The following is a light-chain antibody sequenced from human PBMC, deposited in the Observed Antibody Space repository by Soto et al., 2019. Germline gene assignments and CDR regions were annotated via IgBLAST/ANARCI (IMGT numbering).Light chain of an antibody. CDR1: SIGSKS. J-gene: IGLJ1*01. Sequence: YELTQSPSVSVAPGQTVSITCGGSSIGSKSVHWYQQKPGQAPVLVVYDDSDRRSGIPERFSGSNSGNTATLTITRVEAGDEADYHCQVWDTRSEHYVFGAGTKLTVL. V-gene: IGLV3-21*02. CDR3: QVWDTRSEHYV. CDR2: DDS.